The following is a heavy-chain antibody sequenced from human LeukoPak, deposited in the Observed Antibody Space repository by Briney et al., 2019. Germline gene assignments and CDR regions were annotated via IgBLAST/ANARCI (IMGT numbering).Heavy chain of an antibody. V-gene: IGHV3-30*02. D-gene: IGHD2-21*02. Sequence: GGSLRLSCAASGFTFSSYGMHWVRQAPGKGLEWVAFIRYDGSNKYYADSVKGRFTISRDNAKNSLYLQMNSLRAEDTAVYYCARDSPLAYCGGDCDLDYYYYGMDVWGQGTTVTVSS. J-gene: IGHJ6*02. CDR2: IRYDGSNK. CDR3: ARDSPLAYCGGDCDLDYYYYGMDV. CDR1: GFTFSSYG.